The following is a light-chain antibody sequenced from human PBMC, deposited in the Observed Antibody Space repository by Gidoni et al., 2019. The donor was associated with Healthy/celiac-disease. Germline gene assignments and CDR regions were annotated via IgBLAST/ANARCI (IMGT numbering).Light chain of an antibody. V-gene: IGLV2-23*02. J-gene: IGLJ1*01. CDR2: EVS. Sequence: QSALTQPASVSGSPGQSITISCTGTSSYVGSYNLVSWYQQHPGKAPNLMMYEVSNRPSGVSNRFSGSKSGNTASLTIAGLQAEDEADYYCCSYAGSSTDVFGTGTKVTVL. CDR3: CSYAGSSTDV. CDR1: SSYVGSYNL.